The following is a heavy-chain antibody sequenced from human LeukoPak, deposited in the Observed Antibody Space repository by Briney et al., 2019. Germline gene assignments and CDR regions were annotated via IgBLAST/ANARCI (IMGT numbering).Heavy chain of an antibody. V-gene: IGHV3-23*01. CDR1: GFTFSNYA. D-gene: IGHD3-22*01. CDR3: AKAHCYDSSGYSDY. Sequence: GGSLRLSCAASGFTFSNYAMVWVRQGPGKGLEGVSAISGSGGSTYYADSVKGRFTISRDNSKNTLYLQMNSLRAEDTAVYYCAKAHCYDSSGYSDYWGQGTLVTVSS. J-gene: IGHJ4*02. CDR2: ISGSGGST.